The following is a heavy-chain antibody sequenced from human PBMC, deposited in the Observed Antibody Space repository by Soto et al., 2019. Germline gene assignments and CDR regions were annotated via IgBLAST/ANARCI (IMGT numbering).Heavy chain of an antibody. CDR2: INSDGTSI. V-gene: IGHV3-74*01. D-gene: IGHD2-2*01. J-gene: IGHJ6*02. CDR1: GFTISGHW. CDR3: AREVAPAALPPSSLMDV. Sequence: EVQLVESGGGLVQPGGSLRLSCAASGFTISGHWMHWVRHPPGKGLEWVSRINSDGTSISYADSVKGRFTISRDNAKNTLYLQMNSLRAEDTAMYYCAREVAPAALPPSSLMDVWGQGTTVTVSS.